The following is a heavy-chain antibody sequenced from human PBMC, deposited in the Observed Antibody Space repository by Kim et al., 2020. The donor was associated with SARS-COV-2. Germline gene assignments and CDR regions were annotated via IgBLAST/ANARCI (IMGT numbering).Heavy chain of an antibody. CDR2: ISSNGGST. D-gene: IGHD6-13*01. V-gene: IGHV3-64D*09. J-gene: IGHJ6*02. Sequence: GGSLRLSCSASGFTFSSYAMHWVRQAPGKGLEYVSAISSNGGSTYYADSVKGRFTISRDNSKNTLYLQMSSLRAEDTAVYYCVMGSSWYAYYYGMDVWGQGTTVTVSS. CDR3: VMGSSWYAYYYGMDV. CDR1: GFTFSSYA.